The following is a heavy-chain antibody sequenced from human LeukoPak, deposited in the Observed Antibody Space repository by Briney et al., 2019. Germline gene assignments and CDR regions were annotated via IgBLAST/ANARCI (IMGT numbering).Heavy chain of an antibody. V-gene: IGHV4-4*02. CDR2: IYHSGST. CDR3: ARAKMVVTAILNAFDI. D-gene: IGHD2-21*02. J-gene: IGHJ3*02. Sequence: PSETLSLTCAVSGGSISSSNWWSWVRQPPGKGLEWIGEIYHSGSTNYNPSLKSRVTISVDTSKNQFSLKLSSVTAADTAVYYCARAKMVVTAILNAFDIWGQGTMVTVSS. CDR1: GGSISSSNW.